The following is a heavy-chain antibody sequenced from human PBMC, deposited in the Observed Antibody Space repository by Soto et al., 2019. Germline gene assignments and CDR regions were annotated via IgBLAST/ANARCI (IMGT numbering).Heavy chain of an antibody. CDR3: ARDGPTIAAAGDFDY. V-gene: IGHV1-18*01. D-gene: IGHD6-13*01. J-gene: IGHJ4*02. CDR2: ISAYNGNT. CDR1: GYTFTSYG. Sequence: ASVKVSCKASGYTFTSYGIIWVRQAPGQGLEWMGWISAYNGNTNYAQKLQGRVTMTTDTSTSTAYMELRSLRSDDTAVYYCARDGPTIAAAGDFDYWGQGTLVTVSS.